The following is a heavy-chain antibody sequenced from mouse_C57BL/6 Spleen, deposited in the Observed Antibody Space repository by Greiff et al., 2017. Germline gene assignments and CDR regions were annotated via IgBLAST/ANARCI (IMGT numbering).Heavy chain of an antibody. J-gene: IGHJ1*03. V-gene: IGHV1-15*01. Sequence: QVQLQQSGAELVRPGASVTLSCKASGYTFTDYEMHWVKQTPVHGLEWIGAIDPETGGTAYNQKFKGKAILTADKSSSTAYMELRSLTSEDSAVYYCTRFPSYYGSSFYWYFDVWGTGTTVTVSS. D-gene: IGHD1-1*01. CDR3: TRFPSYYGSSFYWYFDV. CDR1: GYTFTDYE. CDR2: IDPETGGT.